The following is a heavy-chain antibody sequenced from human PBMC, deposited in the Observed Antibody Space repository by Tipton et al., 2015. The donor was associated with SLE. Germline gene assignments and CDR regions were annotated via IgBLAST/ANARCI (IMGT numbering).Heavy chain of an antibody. Sequence: TLSLTCAVYGGSFSGYYWSWIRQPPGKGLGWIGEINHSGSTNYNPSLTSRVTITVDTSKNQFSLTLSSVTAADTAGYYCARGVLSSSWTLDGMDVWGQGTTVTVSS. CDR3: ARGVLSSSWTLDGMDV. CDR2: INHSGST. D-gene: IGHD6-13*01. J-gene: IGHJ6*02. CDR1: GGSFSGYY. V-gene: IGHV4-34*01.